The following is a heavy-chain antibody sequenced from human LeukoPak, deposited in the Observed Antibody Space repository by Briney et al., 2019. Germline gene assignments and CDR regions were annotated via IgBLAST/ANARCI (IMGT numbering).Heavy chain of an antibody. Sequence: GGSLRLSCAGSGFDFDKYDMYWVRQAPGKGLEWVSVISYDGSDKYYADSVKGRFSSSRDNFRKMQFLQMNSLTTEDTAVYYCTTPGGAARGTPYFDYWGPGALVTVSS. CDR1: GFDFDKYD. CDR3: TTPGGAARGTPYFDY. V-gene: IGHV3-30*04. CDR2: ISYDGSDK. D-gene: IGHD6-6*01. J-gene: IGHJ4*02.